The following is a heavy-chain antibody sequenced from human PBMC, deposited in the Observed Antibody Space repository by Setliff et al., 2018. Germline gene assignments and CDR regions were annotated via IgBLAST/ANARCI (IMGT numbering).Heavy chain of an antibody. CDR2: INHSGST. CDR1: GGSFSGYY. D-gene: IGHD6-13*01. CDR3: ARGLQGPPTQWWYSSSWYPAGPQFDY. Sequence: TLSLTCAVYGGSFSGYYWSWIRQPPGKGLEWIGEINHSGSTNYNPSLKSRVTISVDTSKNQFSLKLSSVTAADTAVYYCARGLQGPPTQWWYSSSWYPAGPQFDYWGQGTLVTVSS. V-gene: IGHV4-34*01. J-gene: IGHJ4*02.